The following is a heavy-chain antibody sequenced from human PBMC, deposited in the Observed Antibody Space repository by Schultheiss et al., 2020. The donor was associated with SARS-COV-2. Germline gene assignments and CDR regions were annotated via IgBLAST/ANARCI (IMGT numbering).Heavy chain of an antibody. J-gene: IGHJ4*02. V-gene: IGHV4-34*01. D-gene: IGHD3-22*01. Sequence: SCAVYGGSFSGYYWSWIRQPPGKGLEWIGEINHSGRTNYNPSLKSRVTISVDTSKNQFSLKLSSVTAADTAVYYCARPEHHYYDSSGYYYAWGQGTLVTVSS. CDR1: GGSFSGYY. CDR3: ARPEHHYYDSSGYYYA. CDR2: INHSGRT.